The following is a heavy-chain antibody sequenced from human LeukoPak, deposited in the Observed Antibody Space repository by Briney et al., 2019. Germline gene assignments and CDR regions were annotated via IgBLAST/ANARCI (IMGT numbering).Heavy chain of an antibody. CDR1: GFTFSSYG. J-gene: IGHJ4*02. V-gene: IGHV3-30*02. CDR2: IRYDGSNK. D-gene: IGHD2-2*01. CDR3: AKDFLVVVPAAKRGVDY. Sequence: PGGSLRLSCAASGFTFSSYGMHWVRQAPGKGLEWVAFIRYDGSNKYYADSVKGRFTISRDNSKNTLYLQMNSLRAEDTAVYYCAKDFLVVVPAAKRGVDYWGQGTLVTVSS.